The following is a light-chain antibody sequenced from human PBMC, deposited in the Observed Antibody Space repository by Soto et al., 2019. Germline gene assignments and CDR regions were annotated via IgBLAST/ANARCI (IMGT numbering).Light chain of an antibody. J-gene: IGKJ4*01. CDR2: GAS. V-gene: IGKV3-20*01. CDR1: KSVSSNW. Sequence: EIVLTQSPGTLSLSPGERATLSCRVSKSVSSNWLAWYQQKPGQAPRLLIYGASSRATGIPDRFSGSGSGTDFTLTINRLEPEDFAVYYCQQYGSSPLTFGGGTKVEIK. CDR3: QQYGSSPLT.